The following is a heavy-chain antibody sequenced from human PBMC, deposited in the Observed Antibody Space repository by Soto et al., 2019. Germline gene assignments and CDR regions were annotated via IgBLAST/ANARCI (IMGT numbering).Heavy chain of an antibody. D-gene: IGHD6-19*01. V-gene: IGHV3-48*01. J-gene: IGHJ4*02. CDR2: ISSSSSTI. Sequence: EVQLAESGGGLVQPGGSLRLSCAASGFTFSSFSMNWVRQAPGKGLEWVSYISSSSSTIYDADSVKGRFTISRDNATNSLYLQMNSLTAEDTAVYYCARNPNSQYSSGCYPIHYSFYYWGQGTLVTVSS. CDR1: GFTFSSFS. CDR3: ARNPNSQYSSGCYPIHYSFYY.